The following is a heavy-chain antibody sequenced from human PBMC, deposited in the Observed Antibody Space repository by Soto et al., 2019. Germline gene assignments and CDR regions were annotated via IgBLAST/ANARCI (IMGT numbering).Heavy chain of an antibody. CDR2: ISGSGGST. CDR1: GFTFSSYA. J-gene: IGHJ4*02. Sequence: GESLKISCAASGFTFSSYAMSWVRQAPGKGLEWVSAISGSGGSTYYADSVKGRFTISRDNSKNTLYLQMNSLRAEDTAVYYCAKEGLRKFRYSSSWYPLDFDYWGQGTLVTVSS. CDR3: AKEGLRKFRYSSSWYPLDFDY. V-gene: IGHV3-23*01. D-gene: IGHD6-13*01.